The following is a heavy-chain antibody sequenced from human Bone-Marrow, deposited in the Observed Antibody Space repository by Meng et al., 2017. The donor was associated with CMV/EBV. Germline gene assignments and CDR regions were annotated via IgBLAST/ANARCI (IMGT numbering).Heavy chain of an antibody. CDR2: MNPISGNT. D-gene: IGHD3-22*01. CDR1: GYTFSSYD. CDR3: ARVEGSGYYYDY. J-gene: IGHJ4*02. Sequence: ASVKVSCKASGYTFSSYDINWVRQATGQGLEWMGWMNPISGNTGFAQKFQGRATITRDSSTRTAYMELSSLRSEDTAVYYCARVEGSGYYYDYWGQGTLVTVAS. V-gene: IGHV1-8*03.